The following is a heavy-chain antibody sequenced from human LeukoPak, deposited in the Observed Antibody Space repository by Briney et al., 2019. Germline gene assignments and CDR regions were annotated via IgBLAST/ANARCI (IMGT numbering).Heavy chain of an antibody. D-gene: IGHD3-10*01. CDR1: GFTFTTYW. CDR2: INSAGSTT. Sequence: GGSLRLSCAASGFTFTTYWMHWVRQAPGKGMVWVSRINSAGSTTTYADSVKGRFTISRDNAKNTLYLQMNSLRAEDTAVYYCARVTYYYDSWSLAVYYFDYWGQGTVVTVS. J-gene: IGHJ4*02. CDR3: ARVTYYYDSWSLAVYYFDY. V-gene: IGHV3-74*01.